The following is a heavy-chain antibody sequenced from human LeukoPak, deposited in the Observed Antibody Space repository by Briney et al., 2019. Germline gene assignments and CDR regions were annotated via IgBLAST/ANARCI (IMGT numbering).Heavy chain of an antibody. CDR1: GGSFSGYY. Sequence: PSETLSLTCAVYGGSFSGYYWSWIRQPPGKGLEWIGEINHSGSTNYNPSLKSRVTISVDTSKNQFSLKLSSVTAADTAVYYCARRPSGFGELLYDFYYYYVDVWGKGTTVTISS. CDR3: ARRPSGFGELLYDFYYYYVDV. J-gene: IGHJ6*03. V-gene: IGHV4-34*01. CDR2: INHSGST. D-gene: IGHD3-10*01.